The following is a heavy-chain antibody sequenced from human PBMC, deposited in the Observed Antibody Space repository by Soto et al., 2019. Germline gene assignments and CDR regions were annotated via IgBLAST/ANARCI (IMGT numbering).Heavy chain of an antibody. CDR1: GFTFSSYA. CDR2: ISGSGGST. Sequence: GGSLRLSCAASGFTFSSYAMSWVRQAPGKGLEWVSAISGSGGSTYYADSVKGRFTISRDNSKNTLYLQMNSLRAEDTVVYYCAKDRYDFWSGYSPYYYYYGMDVWGQGTTVTVSS. CDR3: AKDRYDFWSGYSPYYYYYGMDV. V-gene: IGHV3-23*01. J-gene: IGHJ6*02. D-gene: IGHD3-3*01.